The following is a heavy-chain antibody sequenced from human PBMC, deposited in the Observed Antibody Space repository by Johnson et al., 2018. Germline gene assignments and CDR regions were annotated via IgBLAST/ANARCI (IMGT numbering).Heavy chain of an antibody. J-gene: IGHJ6*02. Sequence: QVQLVESGGGVVQPGRSLRLSCAASGFTFSSYGMHWVRQAPGKGLEWVAVLSYDGSHKYYADSVKGRFTIARDNSKNTRYLQMNSRRAEDTAVYYCARGSVTTYYYYGMDVWGQVTTVTVSS. CDR3: ARGSVTTYYYYGMDV. D-gene: IGHD4-17*01. V-gene: IGHV3-30*03. CDR1: GFTFSSYG. CDR2: LSYDGSHK.